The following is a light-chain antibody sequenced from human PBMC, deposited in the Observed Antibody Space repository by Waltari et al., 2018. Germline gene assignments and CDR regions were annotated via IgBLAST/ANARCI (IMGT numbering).Light chain of an antibody. CDR3: QSFDNMLSGGVV. CDR1: TSNIGAGHD. V-gene: IGLV1-40*01. J-gene: IGLJ2*01. Sequence: QSVLTQPPSVSGTPGQRVTISCSGSTSNIGAGHDVHWYQHLPGTAPKRLIYGNTNRPSGVPDRFSGSKSGTSASLAITGLQADDEADYFCQSFDNMLSGGVVFGGGTKLAVL. CDR2: GNT.